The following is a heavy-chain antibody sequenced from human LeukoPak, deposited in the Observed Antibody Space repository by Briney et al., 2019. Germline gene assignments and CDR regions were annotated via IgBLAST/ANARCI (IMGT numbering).Heavy chain of an antibody. V-gene: IGHV4-39*01. J-gene: IGHJ5*02. D-gene: IGHD2-8*01. CDR3: ARHPRGIVLMGGWFDP. CDR1: GGSISSSSYY. Sequence: PSETLSLTCTVSGGSISSSSYYWGWIRQPPGKGLEWIGSIYYSGSTYYNPSLKSRVTISVDTSKNQFSLKLSSVTAADTAVYYCARHPRGIVLMGGWFDPWGQGTLVTVSS. CDR2: IYYSGST.